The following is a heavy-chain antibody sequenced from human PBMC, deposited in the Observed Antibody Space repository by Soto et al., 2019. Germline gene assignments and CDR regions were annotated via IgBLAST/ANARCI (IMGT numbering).Heavy chain of an antibody. Sequence: PGGSLRLSCAASGFTFSSYGMHWVRQAPGKGLEWVAVISYDGSNKYYADSVKGRFTISRDNSKNTLYLQMNSLRAEDTAVYYCAKDWVKRYYYGMDVWGQGTTVTGSS. D-gene: IGHD1-1*01. CDR3: AKDWVKRYYYGMDV. V-gene: IGHV3-30*18. J-gene: IGHJ6*02. CDR1: GFTFSSYG. CDR2: ISYDGSNK.